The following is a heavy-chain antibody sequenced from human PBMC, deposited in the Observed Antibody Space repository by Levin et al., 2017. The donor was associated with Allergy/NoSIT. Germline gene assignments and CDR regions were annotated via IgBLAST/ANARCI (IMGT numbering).Heavy chain of an antibody. CDR1: GMTFSNGW. D-gene: IGHD2-2*01. CDR2: IKSKADGGTP. CDR3: TTMSVPATGFQYYYYYMDV. V-gene: IGHV3-15*01. J-gene: IGHJ6*03. Sequence: GGSLRLSCIASGMTFSNGWMSWVRQAPGKGLEWVGRIKSKADGGTPDYAAPVKGRFTISRDDSKNTLSLQMNSLKTEDTAVYYCTTMSVPATGFQYYYYYMDVWVKGTTVTVSS.